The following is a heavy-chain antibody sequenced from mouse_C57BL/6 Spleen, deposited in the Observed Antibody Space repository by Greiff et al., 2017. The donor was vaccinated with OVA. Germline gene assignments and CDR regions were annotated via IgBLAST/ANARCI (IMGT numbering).Heavy chain of an antibody. J-gene: IGHJ2*01. Sequence: EVQLQQSGPELVKPGASVKISCKASGYTFTDYYMNWVKQSHGKSLEWIGDINPNNGGTSYNQKFKGKATLTVDKSSSTAYMELRSLTSEDSAVYYGARLFITTVGYFDYWGQGTTLTVSS. CDR1: GYTFTDYY. V-gene: IGHV1-26*01. D-gene: IGHD1-1*01. CDR2: INPNNGGT. CDR3: ARLFITTVGYFDY.